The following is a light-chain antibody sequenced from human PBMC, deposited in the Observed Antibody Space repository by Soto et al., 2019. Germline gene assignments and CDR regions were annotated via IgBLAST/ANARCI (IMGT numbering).Light chain of an antibody. CDR1: SSDVDDYNY. Sequence: QSVLTQPASVSGSPGQSITISCTGTSSDVDDYNYVSWYQQHPGKAPKLIISDVSTRPSGVSSRFSGSKSDTTASLTISGLQAEDEADYYCSSYPRTNTVLFGGGTKLTVL. V-gene: IGLV2-14*03. CDR2: DVS. J-gene: IGLJ2*01. CDR3: SSYPRTNTVL.